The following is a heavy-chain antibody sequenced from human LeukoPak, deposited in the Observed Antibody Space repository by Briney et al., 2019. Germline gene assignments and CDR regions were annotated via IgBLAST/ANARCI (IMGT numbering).Heavy chain of an antibody. CDR1: GYRFISYN. CDR2: IYPGDSGS. Sequence: GASLQISSKTSGYRFISYNILWGRPMPGKSVEGMGIIYPGDSGSTYSPSFQGLVTISADKSISTAYLQWSSLKASDTAMYYCARLNAYNYGFDYWGQGTLVTVSS. J-gene: IGHJ4*02. CDR3: ARLNAYNYGFDY. D-gene: IGHD5-24*01. V-gene: IGHV5-51*01.